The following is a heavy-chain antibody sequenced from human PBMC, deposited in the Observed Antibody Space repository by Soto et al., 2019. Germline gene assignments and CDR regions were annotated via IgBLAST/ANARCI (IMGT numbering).Heavy chain of an antibody. CDR1: RYTLNTFA. CDR3: ARDRVYYDFSSSDEYYFDY. J-gene: IGHJ4*02. D-gene: IGHD3-22*01. Sequence: ASVKLCSKASRYTLNTFAMYSAHQAQGQRLEWMGWINADNGNTKYSQKFQGRVTITRDTFASTVYMELRSLRSDDTAVYYCARDRVYYDFSSSDEYYFDYWGQGILVTVSS. V-gene: IGHV1-3*01. CDR2: INADNGNT.